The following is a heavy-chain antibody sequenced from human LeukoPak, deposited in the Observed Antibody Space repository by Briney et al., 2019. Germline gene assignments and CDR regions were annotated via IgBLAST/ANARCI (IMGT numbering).Heavy chain of an antibody. V-gene: IGHV1-2*06. Sequence: EASVKVSCKASGYTFIGYYMHWVRQAPGQGLEWMGRINPSTGGTNSAQKFQGRVTMTRDTSISTAYMELSRLTSDDTAIYYCARGQPYGDYNSFDPWGQGTLVTVSS. CDR1: GYTFIGYY. J-gene: IGHJ5*02. D-gene: IGHD4-17*01. CDR2: INPSTGGT. CDR3: ARGQPYGDYNSFDP.